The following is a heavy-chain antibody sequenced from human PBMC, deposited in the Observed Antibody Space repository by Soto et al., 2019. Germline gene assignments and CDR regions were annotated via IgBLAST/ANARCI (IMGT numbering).Heavy chain of an antibody. CDR2: INGYNGDT. CDR1: DYTFTSFG. D-gene: IGHD3-22*01. J-gene: IGHJ4*02. V-gene: IGHV1-18*04. CDR3: AREKRITMTQDY. Sequence: ASVKVSCKTSDYTFTSFGITWVRQAPGQGLEWMGWINGYNGDTNYAQKFQGRVTMTTDTSTSTAYMELRSLRSDDTAVYYCAREKRITMTQDYWGQGTLGTVS.